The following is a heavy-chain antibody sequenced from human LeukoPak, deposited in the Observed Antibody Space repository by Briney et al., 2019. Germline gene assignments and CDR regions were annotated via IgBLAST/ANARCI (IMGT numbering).Heavy chain of an antibody. D-gene: IGHD6-13*01. CDR1: GGSVSSGRYY. V-gene: IGHV4-61*01. Sequence: SETLSLICTVSGGSVSSGRYYWSWIRQPPGKGLEWIGYIYYSGSTNYNPSLKSRVTISVDTSKNQFSLKLSSVTAADTAVYYCASLYSSSRYYFDYWGQGTLVTVSS. CDR2: IYYSGST. CDR3: ASLYSSSRYYFDY. J-gene: IGHJ4*02.